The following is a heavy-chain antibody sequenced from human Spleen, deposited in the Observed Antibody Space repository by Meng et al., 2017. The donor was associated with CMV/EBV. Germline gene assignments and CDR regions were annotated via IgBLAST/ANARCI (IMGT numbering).Heavy chain of an antibody. Sequence: SCAASGFTFSSYGMHWVRQAPGKGLEWVTFIRYDGSNKYYADSVKGRFTISRDNSNNTMYLQMNSLRTEDTAVYYCAKGERKWDLRALRGGMDVWGQGTTVTVSS. D-gene: IGHD1-26*01. CDR3: AKGERKWDLRALRGGMDV. V-gene: IGHV3-30*02. J-gene: IGHJ6*02. CDR2: IRYDGSNK. CDR1: GFTFSSYG.